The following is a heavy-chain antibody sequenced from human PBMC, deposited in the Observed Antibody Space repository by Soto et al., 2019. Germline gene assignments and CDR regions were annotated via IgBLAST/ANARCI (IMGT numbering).Heavy chain of an antibody. V-gene: IGHV3-7*01. J-gene: IGHJ4*02. Sequence: GGSLRLSCAACEFTFSHHWMSWVRQAPGKGLEWVADIKPDGSDKYYVDSVKGRFTISRDNARHSVYLQMNSLRAEDTAMYYCARGHYGRDYWGQGT. CDR1: EFTFSHHW. CDR3: ARGHYGRDY. CDR2: IKPDGSDK. D-gene: IGHD4-17*01.